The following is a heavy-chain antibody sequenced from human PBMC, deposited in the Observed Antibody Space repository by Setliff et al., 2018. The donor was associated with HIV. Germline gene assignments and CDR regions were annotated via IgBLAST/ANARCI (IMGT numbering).Heavy chain of an antibody. Sequence: PGESLKISCKGSGYSFSTYWVAWVRQVPGKGLEWMGVIFPGDSDARYSPSFQGPVTISVDESINTAYLQWSSLQASDTAMYYCARHPIDYNFWSGSPDYWGQGTLVTVSS. D-gene: IGHD3-3*01. CDR2: IFPGDSDA. CDR3: ARHPIDYNFWSGSPDY. V-gene: IGHV5-51*01. J-gene: IGHJ4*02. CDR1: GYSFSTYW.